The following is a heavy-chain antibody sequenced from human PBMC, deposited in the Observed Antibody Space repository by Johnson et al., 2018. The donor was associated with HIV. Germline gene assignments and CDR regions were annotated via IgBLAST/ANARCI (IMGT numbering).Heavy chain of an antibody. D-gene: IGHD1-26*01. Sequence: QVQLVESGGGLVKPRGSLRLSCAASGFTFSDYYMSWIRQAPGKGLEWVSYISNSGGSKYYADSVKGRFTISRDNAQNSLYLQMNSRRAGDTAVYYCARLDRRSGSYYPGAFDIWGQGTMVTVSS. CDR3: ARLDRRSGSYYPGAFDI. CDR2: ISNSGGSK. CDR1: GFTFSDYY. J-gene: IGHJ3*02. V-gene: IGHV3-11*04.